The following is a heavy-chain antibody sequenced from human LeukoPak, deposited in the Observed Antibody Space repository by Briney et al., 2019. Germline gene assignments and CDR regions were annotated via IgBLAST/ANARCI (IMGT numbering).Heavy chain of an antibody. Sequence: GGSLRLSCAASGFTFSSYAMSWVRQAPGKGLEWVSAISGSGGSTYYADSVKGQFTISRDNSRNTLYLQMNSLRAEDTAVYYCAKERVVTSYFDYWGQGTLVTVSS. CDR3: AKERVVTSYFDY. J-gene: IGHJ4*02. D-gene: IGHD3-22*01. CDR1: GFTFSSYA. V-gene: IGHV3-23*01. CDR2: ISGSGGST.